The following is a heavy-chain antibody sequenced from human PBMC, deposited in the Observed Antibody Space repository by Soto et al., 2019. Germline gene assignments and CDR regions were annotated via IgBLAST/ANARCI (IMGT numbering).Heavy chain of an antibody. CDR3: ARAPRGTYRYPSYFDY. D-gene: IGHD3-16*02. V-gene: IGHV4-59*01. Sequence: SETLALTCTVSGGSISSYYWSWIRQPPGKGLEWIGYIYYSGSTNYNPSLNSPVTISVAPSKNQFSLKLSSVTAADTAVYSCARAPRGTYRYPSYFDYWGQGTLVIVSS. J-gene: IGHJ4*02. CDR2: IYYSGST. CDR1: GGSISSYY.